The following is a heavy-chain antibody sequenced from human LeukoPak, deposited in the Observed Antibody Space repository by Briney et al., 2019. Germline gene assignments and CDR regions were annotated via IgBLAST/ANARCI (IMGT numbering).Heavy chain of an antibody. CDR2: ISAYTGIT. D-gene: IGHD3-22*01. CDR3: ARVRTYYYDSSGYRRGLFDY. V-gene: IGHV1-18*01. CDR1: GYTFTSYG. Sequence: GASVKVSCKASGYTFTSYGISWVRQAPGQGLEWMGWISAYTGITNYAQKLQGRVTMTTDTSTSTAYMELRSLRSDGTAVYYCARVRTYYYDSSGYRRGLFDYWGQGTLVTVSS. J-gene: IGHJ4*02.